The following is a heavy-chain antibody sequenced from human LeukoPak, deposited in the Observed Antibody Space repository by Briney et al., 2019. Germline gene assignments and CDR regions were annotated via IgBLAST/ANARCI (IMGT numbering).Heavy chain of an antibody. D-gene: IGHD2-21*01. CDR1: GGSISSYY. CDR3: APYGGDSTGAFDI. CDR2: IYYSGST. J-gene: IGHJ3*02. V-gene: IGHV4-59*12. Sequence: SETLSLTCTVSGGSISSYYWSWIRQPPGKGLEWIGYIYYSGSTNYNPSLKSRVTISVDTSKNQFSLKLSSVTAADTAVYYCAPYGGDSTGAFDIWGQGTMVTVSS.